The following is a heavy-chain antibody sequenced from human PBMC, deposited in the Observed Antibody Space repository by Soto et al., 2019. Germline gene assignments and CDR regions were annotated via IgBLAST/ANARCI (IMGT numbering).Heavy chain of an antibody. Sequence: QVQLVQSEAEVKKPGSSVKVSCKASGGTFSSYAISWVRQAPGQGLEWMGGIIPIFGTANYAQKFQGRVTITADESTSTAYMELSSLRSEDTAVYYCARKVQQWLVNGGYFQHWGQGTLVTVSS. V-gene: IGHV1-69*01. CDR2: IIPIFGTA. J-gene: IGHJ1*01. CDR1: GGTFSSYA. CDR3: ARKVQQWLVNGGYFQH. D-gene: IGHD6-19*01.